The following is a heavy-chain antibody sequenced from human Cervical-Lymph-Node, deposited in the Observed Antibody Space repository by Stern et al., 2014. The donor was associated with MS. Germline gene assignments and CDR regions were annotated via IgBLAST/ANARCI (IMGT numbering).Heavy chain of an antibody. Sequence: QVQLQESGPGLVKPSETLSLTCTVSGGSISSYYWSWIRQPPGKGLEWIGYIYYSGSTNYNPSLKSRVTISVDPSKNQFSLKLSSVTAADTAVYYCARARVGATIWGFDYWGQGTLVTVSS. D-gene: IGHD1-26*01. CDR1: GGSISSYY. CDR2: IYYSGST. J-gene: IGHJ4*02. CDR3: ARARVGATIWGFDY. V-gene: IGHV4-59*01.